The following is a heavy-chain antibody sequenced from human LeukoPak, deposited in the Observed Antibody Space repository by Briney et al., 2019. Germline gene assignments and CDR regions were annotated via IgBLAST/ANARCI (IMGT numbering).Heavy chain of an antibody. Sequence: SATLSLTCTVSGGSIIMYYWSWIRQPPGKGLEWIGYIYYSGSTNYNPSLKSRVTISVDTSKNQFSLKLSSVTAADTAVYYCARWRIAAAPQPHFDLWGRGTLVTVSS. V-gene: IGHV4-59*01. D-gene: IGHD6-13*01. CDR2: IYYSGST. CDR3: ARWRIAAAPQPHFDL. J-gene: IGHJ2*01. CDR1: GGSIIMYY.